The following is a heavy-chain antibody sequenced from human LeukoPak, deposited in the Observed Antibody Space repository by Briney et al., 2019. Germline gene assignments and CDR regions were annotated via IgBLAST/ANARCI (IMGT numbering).Heavy chain of an antibody. Sequence: GRSLRLSCAASGFTFRSNAMHWVRQAPGKGLEWVAVISYDGSNKDHADSVKGRFTISRDNSKNTVYLQTNSLRVEDTALYYCARGRQRWLQSDAFDIWGLGTTVTVSS. CDR2: ISYDGSNK. CDR3: ARGRQRWLQSDAFDI. D-gene: IGHD5-24*01. J-gene: IGHJ3*02. V-gene: IGHV3-30*03. CDR1: GFTFRSNA.